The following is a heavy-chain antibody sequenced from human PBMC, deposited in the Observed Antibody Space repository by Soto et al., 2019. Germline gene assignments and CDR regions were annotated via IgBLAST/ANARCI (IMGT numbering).Heavy chain of an antibody. D-gene: IGHD3-9*01. J-gene: IGHJ4*02. CDR1: GFTFSSYV. V-gene: IGHV3-23*01. CDR2: ISGSGRTT. Sequence: LRLSCAASGFTFSSYVMTWVRQAPGKGLEWVSSISGSGRTTYYADSVKGRFTISRDNSKNTLYLQMNSLRAEDTAVYYCAKAPENENYYDLLTGPEAYLDSWGQGTLVTVSS. CDR3: AKAPENENYYDLLTGPEAYLDS.